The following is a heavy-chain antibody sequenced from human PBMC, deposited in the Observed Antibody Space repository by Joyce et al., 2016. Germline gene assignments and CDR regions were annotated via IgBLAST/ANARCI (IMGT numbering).Heavy chain of an antibody. D-gene: IGHD3-3*01. CDR2: IYVSVST. CDR1: GGSISSGDYS. J-gene: IGHJ4*02. Sequence: QVQLQESGPGLVKPSQTLSLTCTVSGGSISSGDYSWSWVRQSPGKGLEWIGYIYVSVSTHRITARKVRLTISADTSKNQFSLKVRSVTAADTAVYYCARGNGDFWSGYYNYFDYWGQGILVTVSS. CDR3: ARGNGDFWSGYYNYFDY. V-gene: IGHV4-30-4*01.